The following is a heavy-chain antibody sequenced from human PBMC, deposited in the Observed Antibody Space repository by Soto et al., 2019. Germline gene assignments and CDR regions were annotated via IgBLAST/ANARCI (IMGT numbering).Heavy chain of an antibody. V-gene: IGHV1-2*02. D-gene: IGHD2-8*01. J-gene: IGHJ4*02. CDR3: AREGGDIVQMVYALPWY. CDR1: GYTFTDYY. Sequence: ASVKVSCKASGYTFTDYYMHWVRQAPGQGLEWMGWINPNSGATSYAQRFQGRVTMTRDTSISTAYMELSRLTSDDTAVYYCAREGGDIVQMVYALPWYWCQGXLLTVYS. CDR2: INPNSGAT.